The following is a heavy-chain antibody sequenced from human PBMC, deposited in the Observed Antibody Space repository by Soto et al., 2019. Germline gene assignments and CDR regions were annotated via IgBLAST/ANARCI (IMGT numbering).Heavy chain of an antibody. V-gene: IGHV1-18*01. CDR2: ISAYNGNT. Sequence: QVQLVQSGAEVKKPGASVKVSCKASGYTFTSYGISWVRQAPGQGLEWMGWISAYNGNTNYAQKLQGRVTMTTDTSTSTAYMELRSLRSDDTAVYYCAGEGTGPRVSYNFYSYYYGMDVWGQGTTVTVSS. CDR3: AGEGTGPRVSYNFYSYYYGMDV. J-gene: IGHJ6*02. CDR1: GYTFTSYG. D-gene: IGHD1-26*01.